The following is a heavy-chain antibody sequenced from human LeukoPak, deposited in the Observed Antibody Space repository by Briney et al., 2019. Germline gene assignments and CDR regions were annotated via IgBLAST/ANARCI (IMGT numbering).Heavy chain of an antibody. D-gene: IGHD6-13*01. CDR1: GFTFSTYA. V-gene: IGHV3-23*01. CDR3: AKHLSSSSRYYYDS. CDR2: IIGSGEST. J-gene: IGHJ4*02. Sequence: GGSLRLSCAASGFTFSTYAMSWVRQAPGKGLGWVSTIIGSGESTYYADSVKGRFTISRDNSKNTLYLQVNSLRAEDTAFYYCAKHLSSSSRYYYDSWGQGTLVTVSS.